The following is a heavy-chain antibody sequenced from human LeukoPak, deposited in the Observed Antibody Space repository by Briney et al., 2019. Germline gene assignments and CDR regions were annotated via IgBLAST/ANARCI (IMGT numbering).Heavy chain of an antibody. D-gene: IGHD3-22*01. J-gene: IGHJ4*02. CDR1: GFTFSRHS. Sequence: GGSLRLSCAASGFTFSRHSMNWVRQAPGKGLEWVSSISSSSIYIYYADSVKGRFTISRDNAKNSLYLQMNNLRAEDTAVYYCASWAGGYYYNVWGQGTLVTVSS. CDR3: ASWAGGYYYNV. V-gene: IGHV3-21*04. CDR2: ISSSSIYI.